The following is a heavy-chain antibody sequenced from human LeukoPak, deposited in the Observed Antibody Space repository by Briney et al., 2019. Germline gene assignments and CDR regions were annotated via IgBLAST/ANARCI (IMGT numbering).Heavy chain of an antibody. Sequence: PSETMSLTCTVSGGSISSSSYYWGWIRQPPGKGLEWIGSISYSGSTYYNPSLKSRVTISLDTSKNQFSLKLSSVTAADTAVYYCARSSLYSSSWYFDYWGQGTLVTVSS. CDR2: ISYSGST. D-gene: IGHD6-13*01. V-gene: IGHV4-39*01. CDR1: GGSISSSSYY. CDR3: ARSSLYSSSWYFDY. J-gene: IGHJ4*02.